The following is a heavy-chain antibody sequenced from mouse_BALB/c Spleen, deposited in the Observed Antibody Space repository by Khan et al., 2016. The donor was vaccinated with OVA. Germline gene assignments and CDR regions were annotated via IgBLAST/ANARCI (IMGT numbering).Heavy chain of an antibody. Sequence: QVQLQQSGPGLVQSSQSLSITCTVSGFSLTNYGVHWLRQSPGKGLEWLGVIWRGGSTDYNAAFMSRLYITKDNSKSQVFFKMNSLQADDTAIYYWAKNLAGYAMDYWGQGTSVTVSS. CDR2: IWRGGST. D-gene: IGHD1-1*01. CDR1: GFSLTNYG. CDR3: AKNLAGYAMDY. V-gene: IGHV2-5*01. J-gene: IGHJ4*01.